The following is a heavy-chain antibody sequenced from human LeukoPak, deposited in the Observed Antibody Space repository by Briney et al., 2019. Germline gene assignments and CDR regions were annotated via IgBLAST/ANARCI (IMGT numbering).Heavy chain of an antibody. J-gene: IGHJ5*02. CDR3: ARGLIKNWNPHNWFDP. D-gene: IGHD1-1*01. CDR1: GGSFSGYY. V-gene: IGHV4-34*01. Sequence: PSETLSLTCAVYGGSFSGYYWSWIRQPPGKGLEWIGEINHSGSTNYNPSLKSRVTISVDTSKNQFSLKLSSVTAAETAVYYCARGLIKNWNPHNWFDPWGQGTLVTVSP. CDR2: INHSGST.